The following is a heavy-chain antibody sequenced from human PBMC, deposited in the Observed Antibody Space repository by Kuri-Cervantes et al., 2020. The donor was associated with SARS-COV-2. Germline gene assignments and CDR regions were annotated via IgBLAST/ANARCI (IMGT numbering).Heavy chain of an antibody. CDR2: IYYSGST. CDR3: ARGGWIAATDYFDY. V-gene: IGHV4-39*01. J-gene: IGHJ4*02. Sequence: SETLSLTCTVSGYSISSSSYYWGWIRQPPGKGLEWIGSIYYSGSTYYNPSLKSRVTISVDTSKNQFSLKLSSVTAADTAVYYCARGGWIAATDYFDYWGQGTLVTVSS. D-gene: IGHD6-13*01. CDR1: GYSISSSSYY.